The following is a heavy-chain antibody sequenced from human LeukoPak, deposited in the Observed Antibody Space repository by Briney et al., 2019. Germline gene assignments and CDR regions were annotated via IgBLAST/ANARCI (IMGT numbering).Heavy chain of an antibody. CDR1: GFTFSSYW. CDR2: INSDGSST. V-gene: IGHV3-74*01. D-gene: IGHD2-8*02. Sequence: GGSLRLSCAASGFTFSSYWMHWFRQAPGKGLVWVSRINSDGSSTSYADSVKGRFTISRDNAKNTLYLQMNSLRAEDTAVYYCARVYGYYYFDYWGQGTLVTVSS. CDR3: ARVYGYYYFDY. J-gene: IGHJ4*02.